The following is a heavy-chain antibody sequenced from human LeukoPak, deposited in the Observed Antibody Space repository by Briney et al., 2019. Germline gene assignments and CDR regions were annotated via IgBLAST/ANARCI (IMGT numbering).Heavy chain of an antibody. CDR2: IYTSGST. J-gene: IGHJ4*02. V-gene: IGHV4-61*02. Sequence: PSETLSLTCTVSGGSISSGSYYWSWIRQPAGKGLEWIGRIYTSGSTNYNPSLKSRVTISVDTSKNQFSLKLSSVTAADTAVYYCARRIGYCSSTSCTPFDYWGQGTLVTVSS. D-gene: IGHD2-2*01. CDR1: GGSISSGSYY. CDR3: ARRIGYCSSTSCTPFDY.